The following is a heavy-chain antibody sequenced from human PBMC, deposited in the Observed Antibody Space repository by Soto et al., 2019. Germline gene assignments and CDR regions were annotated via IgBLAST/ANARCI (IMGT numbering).Heavy chain of an antibody. V-gene: IGHV4-31*03. Sequence: QVQLQESGPGLVKPSQTLSLTCTVSGDSISSGGYYWSWIRQHPGKGLEWIGYIYDNGGAYYSPSLRGRAVISLDRSENQFSLRLSSVTAADTAVYYWARVKGGTTRRAFDSWGQGTLVTVSS. CDR2: IYDNGGA. CDR1: GDSISSGGYY. CDR3: ARVKGGTTRRAFDS. D-gene: IGHD1-7*01. J-gene: IGHJ4*02.